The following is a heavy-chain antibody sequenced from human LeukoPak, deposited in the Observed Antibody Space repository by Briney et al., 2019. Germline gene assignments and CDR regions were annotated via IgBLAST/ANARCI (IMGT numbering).Heavy chain of an antibody. CDR2: ISGSGSNT. D-gene: IGHD3-16*01. CDR1: GFTFANCA. V-gene: IGHV3-23*01. J-gene: IGHJ4*02. CDR3: AKERGISYTYEFDY. Sequence: GGSLRLSCAASGFTFANCAMTWVRQAPGKGLDWVSLISGSGSNTYYTDSVQGRFTISRDNSRNTLYLQMSSLRAEDTAIYYCAKERGISYTYEFDYWGQGALVTVSS.